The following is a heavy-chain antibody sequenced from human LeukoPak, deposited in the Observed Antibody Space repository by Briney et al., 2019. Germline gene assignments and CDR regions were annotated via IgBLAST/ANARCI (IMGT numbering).Heavy chain of an antibody. CDR1: GGSITSSSYY. CDR2: IYYSGST. D-gene: IGHD4-23*01. CDR3: ASLTEPGTNYGGNDAFDI. Sequence: PSGTLSLTCTVSGGSITSSSYYWGWIRQPPGKGLEWIGSIYYSGSTYYNPSLKSRVTISVDTSKNQFSLKLSSVTAADTAVYYCASLTEPGTNYGGNDAFDIWGQGTMVTVSS. J-gene: IGHJ3*02. V-gene: IGHV4-39*07.